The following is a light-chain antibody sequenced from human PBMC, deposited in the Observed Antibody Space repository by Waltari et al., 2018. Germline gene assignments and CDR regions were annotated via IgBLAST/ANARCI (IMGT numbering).Light chain of an antibody. CDR2: AAS. CDR3: QQSYSTPYT. J-gene: IGKJ2*01. Sequence: DIQMTQSPSSLSASVGDRVTITCRASQSMSSYVNWYQQRPGKAPKLQIDAASSVQSGVPSRFGGSGSGTEFTLTISSLQPEDFASYYCQQSYSTPYTFGQGTKLEIK. CDR1: QSMSSY. V-gene: IGKV1-39*01.